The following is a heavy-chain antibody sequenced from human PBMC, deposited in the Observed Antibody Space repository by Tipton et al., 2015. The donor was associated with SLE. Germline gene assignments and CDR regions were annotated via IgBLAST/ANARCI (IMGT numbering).Heavy chain of an antibody. J-gene: IGHJ3*02. V-gene: IGHV4-34*01. D-gene: IGHD3-22*01. CDR2: INHSGGT. CDR1: DESFRTYY. Sequence: TLSLTCSMYDESFRTYYWTWIRQPPGKSLEWLGEINHSGGTNYNPSLKSRVTISVDTSKIQFSLKMISVTAADTAVYYCARDPGYYDSSGYLPLDALDIWGQGTMVTVSS. CDR3: ARDPGYYDSSGYLPLDALDI.